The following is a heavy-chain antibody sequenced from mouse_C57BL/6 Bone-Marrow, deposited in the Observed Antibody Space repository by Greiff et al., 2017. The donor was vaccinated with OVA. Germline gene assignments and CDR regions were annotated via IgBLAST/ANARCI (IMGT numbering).Heavy chain of an antibody. J-gene: IGHJ3*01. V-gene: IGHV1-74*01. D-gene: IGHD2-5*01. CDR2: IHPSDSAT. CDR1: GYTFTSYW. CDR3: ATNPYYSNSFAY. Sequence: VKLQQPGAELVKPGASVKVSCKASGYTFTSYWMHWVKQSPGQGLAWIGRIHPSDSATNYNQMLKGKATLTVDKSSSTGYMKLSSLTSEDSAVYYCATNPYYSNSFAYWGQGTLVTVSA.